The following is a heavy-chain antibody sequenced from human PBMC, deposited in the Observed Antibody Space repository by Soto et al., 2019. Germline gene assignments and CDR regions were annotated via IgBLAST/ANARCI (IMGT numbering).Heavy chain of an antibody. V-gene: IGHV3-23*01. J-gene: IGHJ4*02. CDR2: ISASGGST. D-gene: IGHD3-16*01. CDR1: GFTFDSFA. CDR3: ARGAVMPDS. Sequence: GSLRLSFAAPGFTFDSFAMTWVRQAPGKGLEWVSAISASGGSTFYADSVKGRFTISRDSSKNTLYLQMNSLRAEDTAVYYCARGAVMPDSWGQGTLVTVSS.